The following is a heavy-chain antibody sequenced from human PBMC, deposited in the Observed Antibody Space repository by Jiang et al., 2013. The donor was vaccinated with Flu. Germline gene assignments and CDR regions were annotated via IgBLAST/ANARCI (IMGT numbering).Heavy chain of an antibody. D-gene: IGHD3-3*01. V-gene: IGHV4-31*02. Sequence: LEWTGYIYYSGSTYYNPSLKSRVTISVDTSKNQFSLKLSSVTAADTAVYYCAREPYFTIFGVVIDYWGQGTLVTVSS. J-gene: IGHJ4*02. CDR3: AREPYFTIFGVVIDY. CDR2: IYYSGST.